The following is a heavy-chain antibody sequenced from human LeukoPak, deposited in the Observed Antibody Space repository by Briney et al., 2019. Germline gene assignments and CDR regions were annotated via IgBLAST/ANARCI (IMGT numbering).Heavy chain of an antibody. J-gene: IGHJ5*02. CDR3: ARQPGAGWFDP. V-gene: IGHV5-51*01. CDR2: INPGDSGT. Sequence: GESLKISCQASGYSFTSSWIGWARQMPGKGLEWMAIINPGDSGTRYSPSFQGQVTISADKSISTVYLQWGSLKASDTAMYYCARQPGAGWFDPWGQGTLVTVSS. D-gene: IGHD3-10*01. CDR1: GYSFTSSW.